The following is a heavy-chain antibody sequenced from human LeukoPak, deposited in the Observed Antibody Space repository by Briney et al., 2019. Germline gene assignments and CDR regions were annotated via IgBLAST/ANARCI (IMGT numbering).Heavy chain of an antibody. CDR1: GYTFTNYA. CDR3: ARARDCSGGNCYSDY. V-gene: IGHV7-4-1*02. CDR2: VNTDTKNP. D-gene: IGHD2-15*01. Sequence: GASVKVSCKASGYTFTNYAINWVRQAPGQGLEWMGWVNTDTKNPTYAQGFTGRFVFSLDTSVSTAYLQISSLKAEDTAVYYCARARDCSGGNCYSDYWGQGTLVTVSS. J-gene: IGHJ4*02.